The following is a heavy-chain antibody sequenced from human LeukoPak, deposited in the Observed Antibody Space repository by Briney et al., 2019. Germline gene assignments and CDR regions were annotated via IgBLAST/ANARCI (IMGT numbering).Heavy chain of an antibody. CDR3: ARAIAAAGDFDY. CDR2: ISSSGTYI. Sequence: GGSLRLSCAASGFTFSSYGMNWVRQAPGKGLEWVSSISSSGTYIYYADSVKGRFTISRDNAKNSLYLQMNSLRAEDTAVYYCARAIAAAGDFDYWGQGTLVTVSS. D-gene: IGHD6-13*01. V-gene: IGHV3-21*01. CDR1: GFTFSSYG. J-gene: IGHJ4*02.